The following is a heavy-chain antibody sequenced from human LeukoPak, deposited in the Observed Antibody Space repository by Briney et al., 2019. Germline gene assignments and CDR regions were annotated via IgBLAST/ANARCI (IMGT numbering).Heavy chain of an antibody. Sequence: GGSLRLSCAASGFSFSNFGMAWVRQAPGMGLEWVSAITGTSDRTYYADSVKGRFTISRDNSKNTLYLQMNSLRAEDTAVYYCASMRGYFEYWVQGTLVSVSS. CDR1: GFSFSNFG. CDR2: ITGTSDRT. V-gene: IGHV3-23*01. CDR3: ASMRGYFEY. J-gene: IGHJ4*02.